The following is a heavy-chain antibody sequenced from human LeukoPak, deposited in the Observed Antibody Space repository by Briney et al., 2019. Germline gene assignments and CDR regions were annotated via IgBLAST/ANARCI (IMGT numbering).Heavy chain of an antibody. V-gene: IGHV3-11*01. CDR2: ISSSETAT. Sequence: GGSLRLSCAASGFTVSSSYMSWIRQAPGKGLEWVSYISSSETATSYADSVKGRFTISRDNAKNSLYLQMNSLRAEDTAVYYCARVGTIAAAGSNDYWGQGTLVTVSS. CDR3: ARVGTIAAAGSNDY. D-gene: IGHD6-13*01. J-gene: IGHJ4*02. CDR1: GFTVSSSY.